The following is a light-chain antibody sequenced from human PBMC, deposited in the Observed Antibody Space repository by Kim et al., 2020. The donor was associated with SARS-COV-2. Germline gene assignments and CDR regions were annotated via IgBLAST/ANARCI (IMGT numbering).Light chain of an antibody. CDR3: QGWDSSTAV. J-gene: IGLJ3*02. CDR1: NLGDKY. V-gene: IGLV3-1*01. Sequence: SYELTQPPSVSVSPGQTASITCSGDNLGDKYACWYQQKPGQSPVLVIYQDSKRPSGIPERFSGSNSGNTATLTISGTQAMDEADYYCQGWDSSTAVVGGG. CDR2: QDS.